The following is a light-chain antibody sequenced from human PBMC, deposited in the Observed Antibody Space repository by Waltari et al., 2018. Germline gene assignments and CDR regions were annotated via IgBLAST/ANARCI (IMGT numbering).Light chain of an antibody. CDR2: AAS. CDR1: QTISSY. V-gene: IGKV1-39*01. Sequence: DIQITQSPSSLSASVGERVTITCRTSQTISSYVNWYQQKPGKAPEVLIFAASSLQRGVPSRFSGSGSGTEFTLTITSLQPEDFATYYCQQTYTLPPWTFGQGTKVEFK. CDR3: QQTYTLPPWT. J-gene: IGKJ1*01.